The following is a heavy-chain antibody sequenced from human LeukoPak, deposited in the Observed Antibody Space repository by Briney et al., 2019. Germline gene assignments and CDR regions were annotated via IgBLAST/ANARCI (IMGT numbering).Heavy chain of an antibody. CDR2: IYYSGST. CDR3: ARDPYYDYVWGSSDP. V-gene: IGHV4-59*12. CDR1: GGSISSYY. J-gene: IGHJ5*02. D-gene: IGHD3-16*01. Sequence: PSETLSLTCTVSGGSISSYYWSWIRQPPGKGLEWIGYIYYSGSTNYNPSLKSRVTMSVDTSKNQFSLKLSSVTAADTAVYYCARDPYYDYVWGSSDPWGQGTLVTVSS.